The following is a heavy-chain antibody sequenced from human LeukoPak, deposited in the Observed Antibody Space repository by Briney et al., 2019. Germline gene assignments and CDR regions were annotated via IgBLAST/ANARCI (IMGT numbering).Heavy chain of an antibody. CDR1: GFTITNYW. CDR3: VVIVLG. J-gene: IGHJ4*02. D-gene: IGHD2-8*02. Sequence: PGGSLRLSCAASGFTITNYWMHWVRRAPGQGLVWVSRISSDGTTTNYADSVRGRFTISRDNAKNMLYLQMNSLRAEDTAIYYCVVIVLGWGQGTLVTVSS. CDR2: ISSDGTTT. V-gene: IGHV3-74*01.